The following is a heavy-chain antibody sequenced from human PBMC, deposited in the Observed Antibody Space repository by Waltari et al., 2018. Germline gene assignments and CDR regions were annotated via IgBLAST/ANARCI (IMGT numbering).Heavy chain of an antibody. CDR1: GYSISSGYY. V-gene: IGHV4-38-2*01. D-gene: IGHD3-22*01. CDR2: IYHSGST. J-gene: IGHJ1*01. Sequence: QVQLQESGPGLVKPSETLSLTCAVSGYSISSGYYWGWIRKPPGKGLEWIGSIYHSGSTYYNPSLKSRVTISVDTSKNQFSLKLSSVTAADTAVYYCASFTYYYDSSGSSAEYFQHWGQGTLVTVSS. CDR3: ASFTYYYDSSGSSAEYFQH.